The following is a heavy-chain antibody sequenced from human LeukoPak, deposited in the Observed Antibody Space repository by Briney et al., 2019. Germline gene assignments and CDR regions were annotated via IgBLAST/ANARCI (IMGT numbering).Heavy chain of an antibody. CDR3: ARSFLTSYYFDY. V-gene: IGHV4-30-2*01. CDR2: IYHSGST. J-gene: IGHJ4*02. Sequence: SETLSLTCTVSGGSISSGGYYWSWIRQPPGKGLEWIGYIYHSGSTYYNPSLKSRVTISVDRSKNQFSLKLSSVTAADTAVYYCARSFLTSYYFDYWGQGTLVTVSS. CDR1: GGSISSGGYY.